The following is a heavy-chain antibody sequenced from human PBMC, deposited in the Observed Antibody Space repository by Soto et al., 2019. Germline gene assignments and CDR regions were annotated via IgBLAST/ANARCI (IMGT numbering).Heavy chain of an antibody. J-gene: IGHJ4*02. CDR2: ISAYNGNT. Sequence: ASVKVSCKASGYTFTSYGISWVLQAPGQGLEWMGWISAYNGNTNYAQKLQGRVTMTTDTSTSTAYMELRSLRSDDTVVYYCARDLSSYSSSWYPFDYWGQGTLVTVSS. CDR3: ARDLSSYSSSWYPFDY. D-gene: IGHD6-13*01. CDR1: GYTFTSYG. V-gene: IGHV1-18*01.